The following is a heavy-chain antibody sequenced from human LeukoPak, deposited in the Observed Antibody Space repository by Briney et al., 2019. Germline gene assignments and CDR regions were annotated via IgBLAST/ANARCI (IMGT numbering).Heavy chain of an antibody. CDR1: DGSISSYY. J-gene: IGHJ5*02. CDR2: IYTSGST. V-gene: IGHV4-4*07. CDR3: ARDTRLIAAAGRYNWFDP. D-gene: IGHD6-13*01. Sequence: SETLSLTCTVSDGSISSYYWSWIRQPAGKGLEWIGRIYTSGSTNYNPSLKSRVTMSVDTSKNQFSLKLSSVTAADTAVYYCARDTRLIAAAGRYNWFDPWGQGTLVTVSS.